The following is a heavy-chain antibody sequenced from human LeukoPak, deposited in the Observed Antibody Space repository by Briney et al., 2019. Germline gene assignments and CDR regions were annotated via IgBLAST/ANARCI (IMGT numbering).Heavy chain of an antibody. CDR3: ARGPTGYDSSGPPG. J-gene: IGHJ4*02. CDR1: GGSFSGYY. CDR2: INHSGST. Sequence: SETLSLTCAVYGGSFSGYYLRWIRQPPGKGLEWIGEINHSGSTNYNPSLKSRVTISVDTPKTQFSLKLSSVTAADTAVYYCARGPTGYDSSGPPGWGQGTLVTVSS. D-gene: IGHD3-22*01. V-gene: IGHV4-34*01.